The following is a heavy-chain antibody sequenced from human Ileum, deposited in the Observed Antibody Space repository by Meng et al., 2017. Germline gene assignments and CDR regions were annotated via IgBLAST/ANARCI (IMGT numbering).Heavy chain of an antibody. CDR2: VRSKANNYAT. CDR3: SSVDIASRSDS. V-gene: IGHV3-73*02. J-gene: IGHJ4*02. D-gene: IGHD5-12*01. Sequence: EGQLVESGGGWFQPGGSLQLSSAAAGFTFSDAGIHWVRQASGQGLEWVGRVRSKANNYATTYAASVNGRFTISRDDSKNTAYLEMNSLKTEDTAVYYCSSVDIASRSDSWGQGTLVTVSS. CDR1: GFTFSDAG.